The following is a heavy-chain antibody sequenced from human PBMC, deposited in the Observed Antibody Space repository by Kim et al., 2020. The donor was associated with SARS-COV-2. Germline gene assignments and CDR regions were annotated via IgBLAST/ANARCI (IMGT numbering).Heavy chain of an antibody. CDR2: ISYDGSNK. J-gene: IGHJ6*02. CDR1: GFTFSSYG. Sequence: GGSLRLSCAASGFTFSSYGMHWVRQAPGKGLEWVAVISYDGSNKYYADSVKGRFTISRDNSKNTLYLQMNSLRAEDTAVYYCAKDRPLYGQRRPYYYYGMDVWGQGTTVTVSS. V-gene: IGHV3-30*18. D-gene: IGHD3-10*01. CDR3: AKDRPLYGQRRPYYYYGMDV.